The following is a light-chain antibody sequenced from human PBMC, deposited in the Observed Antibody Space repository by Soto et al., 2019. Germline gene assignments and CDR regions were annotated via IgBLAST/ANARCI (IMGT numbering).Light chain of an antibody. V-gene: IGLV2-14*02. CDR1: SSDVGSYNL. J-gene: IGLJ2*01. CDR3: SSYTTSSTLV. Sequence: QSALTQPASVSGSPGQSITISCTGTSSDVGSYNLVSWYQQHPGKAPKLMIYEGSKRPSGVSNRFSGSKSGNTASLTISGLQAEDEAHYYCSSYTTSSTLVFGGGTKLTVL. CDR2: EGS.